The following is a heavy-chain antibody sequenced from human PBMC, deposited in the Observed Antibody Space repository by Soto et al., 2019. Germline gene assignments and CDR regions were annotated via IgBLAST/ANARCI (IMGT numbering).Heavy chain of an antibody. CDR3: AREPTGGNDAFDI. CDR2: LWADGSHE. V-gene: IGHV3-33*01. CDR1: GFTFSIYG. D-gene: IGHD3-16*01. Sequence: QVQLEESGGGVVQPGRSLRLSCAASGFTFSIYGMHWVRQAPGKGLEWVASLWADGSHECYADSVKGRFTVSRDKSKSTLYLQMNSLRDEDTDLYYCAREPTGGNDAFDIWGQVTMVTVSS. J-gene: IGHJ3*02.